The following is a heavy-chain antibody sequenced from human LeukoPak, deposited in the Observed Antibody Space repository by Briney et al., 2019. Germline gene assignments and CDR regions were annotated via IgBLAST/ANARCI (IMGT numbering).Heavy chain of an antibody. J-gene: IGHJ6*02. CDR1: GGSFSGYY. Sequence: PSETLSLTCAVYGGSFSGYYWSWIRQPPGKGLEWIGEINHSGSTNYNPSLKSRVTISVDTSKNQFSLKLSSVTAADTAVYYCARGRGGITMVRGPSGPYYYYGMDVWGQGTTVTVSS. CDR3: ARGRGGITMVRGPSGPYYYYGMDV. D-gene: IGHD3-10*01. CDR2: INHSGST. V-gene: IGHV4-34*01.